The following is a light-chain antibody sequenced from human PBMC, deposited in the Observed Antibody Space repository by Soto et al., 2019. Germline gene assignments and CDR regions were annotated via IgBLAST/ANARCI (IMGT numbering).Light chain of an antibody. V-gene: IGKV3D-20*02. CDR1: QSVSSSY. J-gene: IGKJ5*01. Sequence: EIVLTQSPGTLSLSPGERATLSCRASQSVSSSYLAWYQQKPGQAPRLLIYDASNRATGIPARFSGSGSGTDFTLTISSLEPEDFAVYYCQQRSNWITFGQGTRLEI. CDR3: QQRSNWIT. CDR2: DAS.